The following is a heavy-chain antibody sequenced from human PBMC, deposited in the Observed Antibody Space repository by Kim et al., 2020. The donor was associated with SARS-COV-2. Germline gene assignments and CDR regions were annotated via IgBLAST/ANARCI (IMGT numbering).Heavy chain of an antibody. J-gene: IGHJ4*02. Sequence: NPSLKSRVTISVDTSKNQFSLKLSSVTAADTAVYYCARDRGNGDYGEVDYWGQGTLVTVSS. V-gene: IGHV4-31*02. D-gene: IGHD4-17*01. CDR3: ARDRGNGDYGEVDY.